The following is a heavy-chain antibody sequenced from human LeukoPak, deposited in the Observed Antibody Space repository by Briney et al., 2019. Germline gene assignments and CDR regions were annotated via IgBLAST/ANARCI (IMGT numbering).Heavy chain of an antibody. CDR3: ARQIAGVRAEDY. V-gene: IGHV1-2*02. CDR2: INPNNGDT. D-gene: IGHD2/OR15-2a*01. Sequence: ASVKVSCKASGGTFTGNYMHWVRQAPGQGLEWMGWINPNNGDTSYAQKFQGRVTMTRDTSISTAYMELSRLRSDDTAVYYCARQIAGVRAEDYWGQGTLVTVSS. J-gene: IGHJ4*02. CDR1: GGTFTGNY.